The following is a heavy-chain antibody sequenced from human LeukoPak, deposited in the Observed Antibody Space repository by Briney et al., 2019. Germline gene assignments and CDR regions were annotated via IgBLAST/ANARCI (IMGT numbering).Heavy chain of an antibody. V-gene: IGHV1-69*06. CDR1: GYTFTGYY. Sequence: SVKVSCKASGYTFTGYYMHWVRQAPGQGLEWMGGIIPIFGTANYAQKFQGRVTITADKSTSTAYMELSSLRSEDTAVYYCAESYYGSGSYYNPAEYFQHWGQGTLVTVSS. CDR2: IIPIFGTA. CDR3: AESYYGSGSYYNPAEYFQH. D-gene: IGHD3-10*01. J-gene: IGHJ1*01.